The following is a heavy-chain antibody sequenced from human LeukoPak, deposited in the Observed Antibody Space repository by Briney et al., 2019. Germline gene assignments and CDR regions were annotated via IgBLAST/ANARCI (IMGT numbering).Heavy chain of an antibody. CDR1: GFTFSDYY. D-gene: IGHD3-22*01. Sequence: GGSLRLSCAASGFTFSDYYMSWIRQAPGKGLEWVSYTSSSGSTIYYADSVKGRFTISRDNAKNSLYLQMNSLRAEDTAVYYCAKDGGNYYDSGGHYLMRSYMDVWGKGTTVTVSS. CDR2: TSSSGSTI. V-gene: IGHV3-11*04. J-gene: IGHJ6*03. CDR3: AKDGGNYYDSGGHYLMRSYMDV.